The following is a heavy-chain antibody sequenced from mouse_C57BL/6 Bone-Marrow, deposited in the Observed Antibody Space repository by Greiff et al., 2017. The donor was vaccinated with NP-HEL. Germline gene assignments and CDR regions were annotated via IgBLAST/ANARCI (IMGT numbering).Heavy chain of an antibody. CDR2: IYPGGGYT. Sequence: QVQLQQSGAELVRPGTSVKMSCKASGYTFTNYWIGWAKQRPGHGLEWIGDIYPGGGYTNYNEKFKGKATLTADKSSSTAYMQFSSLTSEDSAIYYCARRGYGSSQGFDYWGKGTTLTVSS. CDR3: ARRGYGSSQGFDY. V-gene: IGHV1-63*01. D-gene: IGHD1-1*01. CDR1: GYTFTNYW. J-gene: IGHJ2*01.